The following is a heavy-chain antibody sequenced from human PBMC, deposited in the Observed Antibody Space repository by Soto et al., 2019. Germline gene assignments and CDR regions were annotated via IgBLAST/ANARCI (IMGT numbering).Heavy chain of an antibody. V-gene: IGHV3-30*03. Sequence: QVQLVESGGGVVQPGKSLRLSCAASGFTFNTYGMHWVRQAPGKGLEWVAIISHDGSKTNYADSVKGRFTVSRDNSKNTLYLQMNSLRPEDTAVYYCARDRQGYCISTSCYYFHWGQGTLVTVSS. J-gene: IGHJ1*01. CDR1: GFTFNTYG. CDR3: ARDRQGYCISTSCYYFH. D-gene: IGHD2-2*01. CDR2: ISHDGSKT.